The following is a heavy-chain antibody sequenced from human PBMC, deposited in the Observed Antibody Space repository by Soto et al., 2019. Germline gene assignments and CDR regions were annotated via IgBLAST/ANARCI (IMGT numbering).Heavy chain of an antibody. Sequence: QVQLVESGGGVVQPGRSLRLSCAASGFTFSDYGMHWGRQAPGKGLEWVAVIWYDGSNEYYADSVKGRFTVSRDSSKNIVYLQMNSLRAEDTAVYYCARTHKSIAVGAFDIWGQGTMVTVSS. D-gene: IGHD6-19*01. J-gene: IGHJ3*02. CDR3: ARTHKSIAVGAFDI. V-gene: IGHV3-33*01. CDR1: GFTFSDYG. CDR2: IWYDGSNE.